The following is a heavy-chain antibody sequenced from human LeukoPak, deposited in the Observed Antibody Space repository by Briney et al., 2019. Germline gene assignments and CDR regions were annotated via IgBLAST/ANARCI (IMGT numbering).Heavy chain of an antibody. V-gene: IGHV3-74*01. D-gene: IGHD3-10*01. CDR3: RIWFGNSAGFDM. J-gene: IGHJ3*02. Sequence: GGSLRLSCAASGFTFSTYWMHWVRQVPGKGLVWVSRIKSDGSITTYADSVEGRFTLYRDNAKNTVYLQMNSLRAEDTAMYYCRIWFGNSAGFDMWGQGTMVTVSS. CDR2: IKSDGSIT. CDR1: GFTFSTYW.